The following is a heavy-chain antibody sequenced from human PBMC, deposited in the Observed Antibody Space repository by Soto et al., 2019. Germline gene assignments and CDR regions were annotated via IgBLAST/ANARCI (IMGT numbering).Heavy chain of an antibody. CDR3: ARAGGPSGSYWTQYYYYGMDV. CDR1: GFTFSSYW. J-gene: IGHJ6*02. Sequence: EVQLVESGGGLVQPGGSLRLSCAASGFTFSSYWMSWVRQAPGKGLEWVANIKQDGSEKYYVDSVKGRFTISRDNAKNSLYLQMNSLRAEDTAVYYCARAGGPSGSYWTQYYYYGMDVWGQGTKVTVSS. CDR2: IKQDGSEK. V-gene: IGHV3-7*03. D-gene: IGHD1-26*01.